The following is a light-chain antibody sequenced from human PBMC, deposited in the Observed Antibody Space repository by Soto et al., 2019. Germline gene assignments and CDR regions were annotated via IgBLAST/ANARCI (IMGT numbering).Light chain of an antibody. V-gene: IGKV3-20*01. CDR3: QQYGSSIQT. J-gene: IGKJ1*01. Sequence: EIVSTQSPATLSSFPGDRVTLSCGASQAVNTRLAWYQHKPGQAPRLLIYLTSNRAAGIPARFSGSGSETDFTLTISRLEPEDFAVYYCQQYGSSIQTFGQGTKVDIK. CDR2: LTS. CDR1: QAVNTR.